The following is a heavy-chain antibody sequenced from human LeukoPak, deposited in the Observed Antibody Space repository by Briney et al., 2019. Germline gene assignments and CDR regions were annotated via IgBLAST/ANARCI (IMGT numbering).Heavy chain of an antibody. Sequence: PGGSLRLSCAASGFTVSSNYMSWVRQAPGKGLEWVSVIYSGGSTYYADSVKGRFTISRDNSKNTLYLQMNSLRAEDTAVYYCARGLTHRMYYSEGGDAFDIWGQGTMF. CDR3: ARGLTHRMYYSEGGDAFDI. J-gene: IGHJ3*02. D-gene: IGHD3-22*01. V-gene: IGHV3-53*01. CDR2: IYSGGST. CDR1: GFTVSSNY.